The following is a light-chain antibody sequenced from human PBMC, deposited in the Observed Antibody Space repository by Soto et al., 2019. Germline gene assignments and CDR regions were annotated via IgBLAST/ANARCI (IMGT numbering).Light chain of an antibody. CDR3: QQYSSHST. Sequence: DIQMTPSPSPPSASVGGRITNTCLASHSTSSYLAWYQPKPGKAPKLLIYQASSLENGVPSRFSGSGSGTEFSLTISSLQPDDFATYYCQQYSSHSTFGQGTKVDIK. J-gene: IGKJ1*01. CDR2: QAS. CDR1: HSTSSY. V-gene: IGKV1-5*03.